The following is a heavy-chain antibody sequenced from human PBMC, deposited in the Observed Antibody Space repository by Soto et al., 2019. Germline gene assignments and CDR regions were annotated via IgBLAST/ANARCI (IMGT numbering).Heavy chain of an antibody. CDR3: ARDMTTVTTIGLVY. J-gene: IGHJ4*02. Sequence: GGSLRLSCAASGFTFSSYCMHWVRQAPGKGLEWVANIKQDGIEKYYVDSVKGRFTISRDNAKNSLYLQMNSLRAEDTAVYYCARDMTTVTTIGLVYWGQGTLVTVSS. CDR1: GFTFSSYC. V-gene: IGHV3-7*01. D-gene: IGHD4-17*01. CDR2: IKQDGIEK.